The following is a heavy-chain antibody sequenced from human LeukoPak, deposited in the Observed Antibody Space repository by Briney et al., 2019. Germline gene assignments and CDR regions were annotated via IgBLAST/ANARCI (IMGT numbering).Heavy chain of an antibody. D-gene: IGHD3-22*01. CDR1: GGTFSSYA. V-gene: IGHV1-69*13. CDR2: IIPIFGTA. Sequence: GASVKVSCKASGGTFSSYAISWVRQAPGQGLEWMGGIIPIFGTANYAQKFQGRVTITADEPTSTAYMELSSLRSEDTAVYYCARESGDSSGRDAFDIWGQGTMVTVSS. CDR3: ARESGDSSGRDAFDI. J-gene: IGHJ3*02.